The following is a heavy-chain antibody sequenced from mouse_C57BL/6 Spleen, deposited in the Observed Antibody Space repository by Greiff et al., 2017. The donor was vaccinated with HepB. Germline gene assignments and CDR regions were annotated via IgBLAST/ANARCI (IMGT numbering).Heavy chain of an antibody. CDR2: ISSGSSTI. D-gene: IGHD1-1*02. V-gene: IGHV5-17*01. Sequence: VQLKESGGGLVKPGGSLKLSCAASGFTFSDYGMHWVRQAPEKGLEWVAYISSGSSTIYYADTVKGRFTISRDNAKNTLFLQMTSLRSEDTAMYYCARKENYYWYFDVWGTGTTVTVSS. CDR1: GFTFSDYG. J-gene: IGHJ1*03. CDR3: ARKENYYWYFDV.